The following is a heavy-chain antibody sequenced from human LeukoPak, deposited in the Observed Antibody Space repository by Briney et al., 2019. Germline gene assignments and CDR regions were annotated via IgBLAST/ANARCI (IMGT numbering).Heavy chain of an antibody. V-gene: IGHV4-39*07. CDR2: IYHTGST. CDR3: ARLDIVVVPATAFDY. D-gene: IGHD2-2*01. CDR1: GGSISSSYYY. J-gene: IGHJ4*02. Sequence: SETLSLTCSVSGGSISSSYYYWGWIRQPPGKGLEWNGSIYHTGSTYYNLSLKTRVTISVDTSKNQFSLKLSSVTAADTAVYYCARLDIVVVPATAFDYWGQGTLVTVSS.